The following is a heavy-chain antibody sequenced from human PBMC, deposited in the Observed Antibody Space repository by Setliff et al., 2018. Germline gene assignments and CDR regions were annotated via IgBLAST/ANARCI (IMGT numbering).Heavy chain of an antibody. CDR2: IYYSGST. J-gene: IGHJ4*02. CDR3: ASRATYYNFWSGYYLY. CDR1: GGSISSSSYY. V-gene: IGHV4-39*07. Sequence: SETLSLTCTVSGGSISSSSYYWGWIRQPPGKGLEWIGSIYYSGSTYYNPSLKSRVTISVDTSNNQFSLKLRSVTAADTAVYYCASRATYYNFWSGYYLYWGQGTLVTVSS. D-gene: IGHD3-3*01.